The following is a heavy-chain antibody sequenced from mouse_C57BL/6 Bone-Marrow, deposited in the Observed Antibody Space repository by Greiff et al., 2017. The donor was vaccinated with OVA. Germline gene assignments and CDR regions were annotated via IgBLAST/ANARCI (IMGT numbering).Heavy chain of an antibody. V-gene: IGHV3-1*01. CDR3: ARMGYAWFAY. CDR1: GYSITSGYD. J-gene: IGHJ3*01. D-gene: IGHD2-2*01. Sequence: EVQLQQSGPGMVKPSQSLSLTCTVTGYSITSGYDWHWIRHFPGNQLEWMGYISYSGSTNYNPSLKSRISITHDTSKNHFFLKLNSVTTEDTATYYCARMGYAWFAYWGQGTLVTVSA. CDR2: ISYSGST.